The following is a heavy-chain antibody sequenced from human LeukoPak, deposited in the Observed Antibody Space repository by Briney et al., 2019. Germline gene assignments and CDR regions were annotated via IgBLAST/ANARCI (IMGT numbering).Heavy chain of an antibody. Sequence: ASVKVSCKASGYRFSGYYMHWVRQAPGQGLEWMGWINPHSGGTTYARNFQGRVTMTRDTSISTAYMELSRLRSDDTAMYYCAKDRITFAGVIVPSFDFWGQGTLVTVSS. J-gene: IGHJ4*02. CDR2: INPHSGGT. D-gene: IGHD3-16*02. V-gene: IGHV1-2*02. CDR3: AKDRITFAGVIVPSFDF. CDR1: GYRFSGYY.